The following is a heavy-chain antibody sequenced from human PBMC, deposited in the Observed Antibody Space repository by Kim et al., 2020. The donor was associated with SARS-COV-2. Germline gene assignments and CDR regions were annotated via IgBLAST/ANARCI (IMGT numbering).Heavy chain of an antibody. V-gene: IGHV3-30-3*01. J-gene: IGHJ4*02. Sequence: GGSLRLSCAASGFTFSSYAMHWVRQAPGKGLEWVAVISYDGSNKYYADSVKGRFTISRDNSKNTLYLQMNSLRAEDTAVYYCARVGTHYYGSGSYYNPSDSWGQGTLGTVSS. CDR2: ISYDGSNK. CDR3: ARVGTHYYGSGSYYNPSDS. CDR1: GFTFSSYA. D-gene: IGHD3-10*01.